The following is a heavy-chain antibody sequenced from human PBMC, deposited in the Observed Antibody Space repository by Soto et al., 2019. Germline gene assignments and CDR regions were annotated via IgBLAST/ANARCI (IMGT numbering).Heavy chain of an antibody. D-gene: IGHD3-10*01. CDR3: ARTITMIRGLDSYYTLDV. J-gene: IGHJ6*02. V-gene: IGHV4-59*01. CDR1: GGSIYTYY. CDR2: ISYTWTT. Sequence: SETLSLTCNVSGGSIYTYYWNWSRQPPGKGPEWIGYISYTWTTNYNPSLKSRISMSVDTSKNQFSLKLTSVTAADTAVYYCARTITMIRGLDSYYTLDVWGQGTTVTVS.